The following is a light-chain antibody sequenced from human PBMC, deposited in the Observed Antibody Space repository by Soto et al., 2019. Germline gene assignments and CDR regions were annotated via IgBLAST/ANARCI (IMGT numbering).Light chain of an antibody. CDR2: GAS. J-gene: IGKJ1*01. CDR3: QQYDDWPWT. Sequence: EIVLTQSPATLSLSPGERATLSCRASQSVTSNYLAWYQQKPGQAPRILIFGASIRAAGIPARFTGSESGTEFTLSISSLQSEDFAVYYCQQYDDWPWTFGHGTKVDIK. V-gene: IGKV3-15*01. CDR1: QSVTSN.